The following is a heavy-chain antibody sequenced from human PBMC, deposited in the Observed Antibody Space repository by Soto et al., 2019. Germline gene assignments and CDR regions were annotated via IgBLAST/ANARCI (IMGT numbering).Heavy chain of an antibody. CDR1: GVSVNIGDYY. V-gene: IGHV4-61*08. J-gene: IGHJ4*02. D-gene: IGHD2-21*02. CDR3: ARVTVAVPGTSHNFDY. CDR2: FYYSGIT. Sequence: PSETLSLTCTVSGVSVNIGDYYWSWIRQPPGQGLEWIGHFYYSGITNYNPSLKSRVTISADTSKNQFSLKLRSVTAADAAVYYCARVTVAVPGTSHNFDYCGRGT.